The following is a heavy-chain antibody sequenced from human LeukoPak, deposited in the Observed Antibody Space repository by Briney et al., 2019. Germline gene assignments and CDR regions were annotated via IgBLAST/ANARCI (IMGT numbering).Heavy chain of an antibody. D-gene: IGHD2-2*01. Sequence: QPGGSLRLSCAASGFTVSSNYMSWVRQAPGKGLEWVSVIYSGGSTYYADSVKGRFTISRDNSKNTLYLQMNSLRAEDTAVYYCARSQYCSSTSCPHDAFDIWGQGTMVTVSS. J-gene: IGHJ3*02. CDR3: ARSQYCSSTSCPHDAFDI. CDR1: GFTVSSNY. V-gene: IGHV3-53*01. CDR2: IYSGGST.